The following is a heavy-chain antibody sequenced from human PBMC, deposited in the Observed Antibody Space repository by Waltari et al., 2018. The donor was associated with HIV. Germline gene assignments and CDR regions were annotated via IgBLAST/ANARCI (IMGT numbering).Heavy chain of an antibody. V-gene: IGHV3-20*04. CDR3: AIDYGSGSYYNY. D-gene: IGHD3-10*01. J-gene: IGHJ4*02. Sequence: EVQLVDSGGGVVRHGGSMRISSVAPGFNFDDYGMSWVRQAPGKGLEWVSGINWNGGSTGYADSVKGRFSISRDNAKNSLYLQMNSLRAEDTALYYCAIDYGSGSYYNYWGQGTLVTVSS. CDR2: INWNGGST. CDR1: GFNFDDYG.